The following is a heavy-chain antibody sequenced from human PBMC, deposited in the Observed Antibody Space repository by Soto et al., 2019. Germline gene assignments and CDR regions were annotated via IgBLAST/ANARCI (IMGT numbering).Heavy chain of an antibody. Sequence: EVQLVESGGGLVKPGGSLRLSCAASGFAFNSHSMTWVRQAPGKGLEWVSSISISSGYIYYADSVRGRFTISRDNSKNSLSLEMNSLRVDDTAVYFCARAPLLSGRHVNSLYYYGVDGWGAGTTVTVAS. J-gene: IGHJ6*04. CDR2: ISISSGYI. CDR1: GFAFNSHS. D-gene: IGHD3-16*02. V-gene: IGHV3-21*01. CDR3: ARAPLLSGRHVNSLYYYGVDG.